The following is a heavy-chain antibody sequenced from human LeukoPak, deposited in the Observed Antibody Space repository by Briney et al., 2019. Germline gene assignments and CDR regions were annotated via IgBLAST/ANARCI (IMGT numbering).Heavy chain of an antibody. CDR3: ERAKGAVVPAADDFDY. CDR1: GYTFTSYD. CDR2: MNPNSGNT. D-gene: IGHD2-2*01. Sequence: ASVKVSCKASGYTFTSYDINWVRQATGQGLEWMGWMNPNSGNTGYAQKFQGRVTITRNTSISTAYMELSSLRSEDTAVYYCERAKGAVVPAADDFDYWGQGTLVTVSS. V-gene: IGHV1-8*03. J-gene: IGHJ4*02.